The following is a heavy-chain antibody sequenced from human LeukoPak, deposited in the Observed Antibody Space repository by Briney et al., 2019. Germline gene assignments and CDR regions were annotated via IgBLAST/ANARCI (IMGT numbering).Heavy chain of an antibody. J-gene: IGHJ4*02. CDR1: GFTVSSNY. CDR3: ARDQMGDIVVVPAAIDY. V-gene: IGHV3-53*05. CDR2: IYSGGST. Sequence: PGGSLRLSCAASGFTVSSNYMSWVRQAPGKGLEWVSVIYSGGSTYSADSVKGRFTISRDNSKNTLYLQMNSLRAEDTAVYYCARDQMGDIVVVPAAIDYWGQGTLVTVSS. D-gene: IGHD2-2*01.